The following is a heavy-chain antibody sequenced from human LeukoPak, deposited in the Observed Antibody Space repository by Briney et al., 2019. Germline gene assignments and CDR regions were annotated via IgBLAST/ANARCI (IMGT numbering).Heavy chain of an antibody. CDR3: ARGYVHAFDL. D-gene: IGHD3-16*01. V-gene: IGHV3-13*04. J-gene: IGHJ3*01. CDR2: IGIGGDT. Sequence: GGSLRLSCAASGFTFSGYDMHWVRQPTGKGLEWVSAIGIGGDTYYPGSVKGRFTMSRENAKNSLYLQMNSLRAGDTAVYYCARGYVHAFDLWGQGTMVTVSS. CDR1: GFTFSGYD.